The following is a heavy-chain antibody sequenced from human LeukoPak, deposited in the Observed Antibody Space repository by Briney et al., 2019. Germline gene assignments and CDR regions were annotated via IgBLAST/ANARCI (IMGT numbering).Heavy chain of an antibody. CDR3: AKDLSTNFYDSSAFFNY. Sequence: PGGSLRLSCAASGFTFSDYGMHWVRQAPGKGLEWVAFIRYDRSNKYYADSVKGRFTISRDNSENTVYLQMNSLRDEDTAVYYCAKDLSTNFYDSSAFFNYWDQATLVIVSS. CDR2: IRYDRSNK. D-gene: IGHD3-22*01. CDR1: GFTFSDYG. J-gene: IGHJ4*02. V-gene: IGHV3-30*02.